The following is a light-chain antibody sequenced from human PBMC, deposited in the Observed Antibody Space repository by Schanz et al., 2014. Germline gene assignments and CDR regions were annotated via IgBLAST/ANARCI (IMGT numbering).Light chain of an antibody. Sequence: QSVLTQPASVSGSPGQSITISCTGTSSDLGGYNYVAWYQRHPGKAPKLMIYEGSKRPSGVSNRFSGSKSGNTASLTISGLQAEDEADYYCSSYTSISTLNYVFGSGTKLTVL. CDR2: EGS. V-gene: IGLV2-14*01. J-gene: IGLJ1*01. CDR1: SSDLGGYNY. CDR3: SSYTSISTLNYV.